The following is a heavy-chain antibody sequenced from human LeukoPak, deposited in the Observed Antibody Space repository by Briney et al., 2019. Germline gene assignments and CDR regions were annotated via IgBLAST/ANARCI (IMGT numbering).Heavy chain of an antibody. CDR2: INHSGST. Sequence: SETLSLTCDVYGGSFSAYYWSWIRQPPGKGLEWIGEINHSGSTNYNPSLKSRVTISVDTSKNQFSLTLSSVTAADTAVYYCARVDLGSSGWYDTFDIWGQGTMVTVSS. CDR1: GGSFSAYY. D-gene: IGHD6-19*01. V-gene: IGHV4-34*01. CDR3: ARVDLGSSGWYDTFDI. J-gene: IGHJ3*02.